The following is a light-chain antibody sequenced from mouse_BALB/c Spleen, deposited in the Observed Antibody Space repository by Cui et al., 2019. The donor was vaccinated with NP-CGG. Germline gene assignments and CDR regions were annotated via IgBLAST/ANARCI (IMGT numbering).Light chain of an antibody. CDR3: ALWSSNHWV. CDR2: GTN. CDR1: TGAVTTSNY. J-gene: IGLJ1*01. Sequence: AVVTQESALTTSPGETVTLTCRSSTGAVTTSNYANWVQEKPDHLFTGLIGGTNNRVPGVPARFSGSLIGDKAALTITGAQTEDEAIYFCALWSSNHWVFGGGTKLTVL. V-gene: IGLV1*01.